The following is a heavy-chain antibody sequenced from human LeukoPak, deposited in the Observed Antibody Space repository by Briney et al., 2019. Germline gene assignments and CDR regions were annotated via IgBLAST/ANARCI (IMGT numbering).Heavy chain of an antibody. J-gene: IGHJ4*02. Sequence: GGSLRVSCAASGFTFSSNAMSWVRQAPGKGLEWVSGISASGGGTYYADSVKGRFIISRDNSKNTLYLQMNSLRAEDTAVYYCARSNYYDSSGYYPRFDYWGQGTLVTVSS. D-gene: IGHD3-22*01. CDR3: ARSNYYDSSGYYPRFDY. V-gene: IGHV3-23*01. CDR1: GFTFSSNA. CDR2: ISASGGGT.